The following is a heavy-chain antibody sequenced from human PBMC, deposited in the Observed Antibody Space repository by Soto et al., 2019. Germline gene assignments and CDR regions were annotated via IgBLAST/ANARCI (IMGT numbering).Heavy chain of an antibody. V-gene: IGHV1-2*04. CDR1: GYTFTGYY. CDR3: ARSNIVGASRDAFDI. J-gene: IGHJ3*02. CDR2: INPNSGGT. Sequence: VSVKVSCKASGYTFTGYYMHWVRQAPGQGLEWMGWINPNSGGTNYAQKFQGWVTMTRDTSISTAYMELSRLRSDDTAVYYCARSNIVGASRDAFDIWGQGTMVTVSS. D-gene: IGHD1-26*01.